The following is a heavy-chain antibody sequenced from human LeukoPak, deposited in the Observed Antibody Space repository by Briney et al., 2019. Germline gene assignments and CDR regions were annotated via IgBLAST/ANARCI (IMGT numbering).Heavy chain of an antibody. J-gene: IGHJ4*02. V-gene: IGHV3-33*01. CDR2: IWYDGSNK. CDR1: GFTFSSYG. D-gene: IGHD3-16*01. Sequence: GRSLRLSCAASGFTFSSYGMHWVRQAPGKGLEWVAVIWYDGSNKYYADSVKGRFTISRDNSKNTLYLQMNSLRAEDTAVYYCASGGYYDYVWGSQLFDYWGQGTLVTVSS. CDR3: ASGGYYDYVWGSQLFDY.